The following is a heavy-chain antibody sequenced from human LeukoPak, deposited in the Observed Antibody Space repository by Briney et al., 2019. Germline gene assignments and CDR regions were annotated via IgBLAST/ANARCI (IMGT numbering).Heavy chain of an antibody. V-gene: IGHV3-21*04. CDR3: ARDNGGTAMAYYYYYYMDV. CDR2: ISSSSSYI. CDR1: GFTFSSYS. J-gene: IGHJ6*03. D-gene: IGHD5-18*01. Sequence: GGSLRLSCAASGFTFSSYSMNWVRQAPGKGLEWVSSISSSSSYIYYADSVKGRFTISRDNAKNSLYLQMNSLRAEDTAVYYCARDNGGTAMAYYYYYYMDVWGKGTMVTVSS.